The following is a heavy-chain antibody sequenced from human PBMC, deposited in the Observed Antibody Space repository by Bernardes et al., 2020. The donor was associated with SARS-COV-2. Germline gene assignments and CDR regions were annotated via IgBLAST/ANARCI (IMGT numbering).Heavy chain of an antibody. J-gene: IGHJ4*02. CDR3: ARDTAMELGGPYFDY. D-gene: IGHD5-18*01. CDR2: ISSSGSTI. CDR1: GFTFSDDY. V-gene: IGHV3-11*01. Sequence: GGSLRLSCAASGFTFSDDYMSWIRQAPGKGLEWVSYISSSGSTIYYADSVKGRFTISRDNAKNSLYLQMNSLRAEDTAVYYCARDTAMELGGPYFDYWGQGTLVTVSS.